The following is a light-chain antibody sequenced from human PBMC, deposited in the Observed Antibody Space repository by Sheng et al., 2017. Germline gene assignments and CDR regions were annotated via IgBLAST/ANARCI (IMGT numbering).Light chain of an antibody. V-gene: IGKV3-15*01. Sequence: EVVMTQSPAILSVFPGERATLSCRASQSVSSYLAWYQQKPGQAPRLLIYGGSTRATGIPARFSGSGSGTEFTLTISSLQSEDSAEYFCQQYDKWPLNFGGGTKVEIK. CDR3: QQYDKWPLN. J-gene: IGKJ4*01. CDR1: QSVSSY. CDR2: GGS.